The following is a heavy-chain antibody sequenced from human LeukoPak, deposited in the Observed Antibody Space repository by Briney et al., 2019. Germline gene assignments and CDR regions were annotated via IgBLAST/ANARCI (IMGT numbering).Heavy chain of an antibody. Sequence: SVKVSCKASGFTFTSSAMQWVRQARGQRLEWIGWIVVGSGNTNYAQKFQERVTITRDMSTSTAYMELSSLRSEDTAVYYCAAGCSGGSCYSGWFDPWGQGTLVTVSS. CDR2: IVVGSGNT. D-gene: IGHD2-15*01. V-gene: IGHV1-58*02. CDR3: AAGCSGGSCYSGWFDP. CDR1: GFTFTSSA. J-gene: IGHJ5*02.